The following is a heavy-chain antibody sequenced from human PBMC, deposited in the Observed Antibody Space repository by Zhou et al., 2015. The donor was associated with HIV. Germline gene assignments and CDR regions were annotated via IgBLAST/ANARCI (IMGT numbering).Heavy chain of an antibody. CDR1: GFTVASSY. V-gene: IGHV3-11*04. J-gene: IGHJ3*01. CDR2: ISSDGDTI. D-gene: IGHD3-10*01. CDR3: ARDGHYGSGAYYNGHDAFDL. Sequence: VQLVETGGGLIQPGGSLRLTCAASGFTVASSYMGWVRQAPGRGLEWISFISSDGDTIHYADSVKGRFTISRDNARNSVQLRMTSLKAEDTAVYYCARDGHYGSGAYYNGHDAFDLWGPGTMVTVGS.